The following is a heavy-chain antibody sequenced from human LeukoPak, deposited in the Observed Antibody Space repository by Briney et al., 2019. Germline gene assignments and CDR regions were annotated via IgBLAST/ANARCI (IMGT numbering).Heavy chain of an antibody. CDR1: GFTFSSFD. Sequence: TGGSLRLSCAPSGFTFSSFDMHWVRQPPDKGLEWVAFIKLDGSQKYYADSVRGRFTVSRYNSRNMLYLQLDSLRDDDTAVYFCARRLPDSGSYSPDYWGQGTLVTVSS. D-gene: IGHD3-10*01. J-gene: IGHJ4*02. CDR2: IKLDGSQK. CDR3: ARRLPDSGSYSPDY. V-gene: IGHV3-30*02.